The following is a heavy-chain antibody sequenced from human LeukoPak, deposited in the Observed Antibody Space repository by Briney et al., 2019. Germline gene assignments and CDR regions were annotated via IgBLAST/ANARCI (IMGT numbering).Heavy chain of an antibody. CDR3: APHTAMVTL. J-gene: IGHJ4*02. CDR2: IKQDGSEK. D-gene: IGHD5-18*01. CDR1: GFTFSSYW. V-gene: IGHV3-7*01. Sequence: PGGSLRLSCAASGFTFSSYWMSWVRQAPGKGLEWVANIKQDGSEKYYVDSVKGRFTISRDNAKNSLYLQINSLRAEDTAVYCCAPHTAMVTLWGQGTLVTVSS.